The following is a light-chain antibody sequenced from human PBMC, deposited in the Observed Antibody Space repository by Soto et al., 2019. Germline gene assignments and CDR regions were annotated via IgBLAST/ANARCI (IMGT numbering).Light chain of an antibody. V-gene: IGKV3-20*01. CDR3: QHYGSSVT. CDR1: ESVSSHY. Sequence: EIVMTQSPGTVSLSPGERATLSCRASESVSSHYIGWYQQRRGQAPRLLIYGTGNRAPGIPDRFSGDGAGTDFTLTITRLEPEDFAVYYCQHYGSSVTFCGGTKVELK. CDR2: GTG. J-gene: IGKJ4*01.